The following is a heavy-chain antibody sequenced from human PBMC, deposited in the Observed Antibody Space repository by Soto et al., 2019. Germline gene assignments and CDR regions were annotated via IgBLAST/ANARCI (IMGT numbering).Heavy chain of an antibody. Sequence: GGSLRLSCVGTGLNFDDFAMHWVRQAPGKGLEWVSGITWNSRVLAYADSVKGRFTISRDNARNSLYLQMDSLRDEDTALYYCAKGRYHFWSPYYFDSWRQGTLVTV. CDR2: ITWNSRVL. CDR3: AKGRYHFWSPYYFDS. CDR1: GLNFDDFA. J-gene: IGHJ4*02. V-gene: IGHV3-9*01. D-gene: IGHD3-3*02.